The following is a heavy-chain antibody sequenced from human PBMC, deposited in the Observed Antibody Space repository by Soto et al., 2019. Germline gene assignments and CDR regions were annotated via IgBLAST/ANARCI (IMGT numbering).Heavy chain of an antibody. J-gene: IGHJ5*02. D-gene: IGHD6-13*01. Sequence: PSETLSLTCTVSGGSISSGGYYWSWIRQHPGKGLEWIGYIYYSGSTYYNPSLKSRVTISVDTSKNQFSLKLSSVTAADTAVYYCARGLAPCLSHSSSWFGWFDPWGQGTLVTVSS. CDR3: ARGLAPCLSHSSSWFGWFDP. CDR2: IYYSGST. CDR1: GGSISSGGYY. V-gene: IGHV4-31*03.